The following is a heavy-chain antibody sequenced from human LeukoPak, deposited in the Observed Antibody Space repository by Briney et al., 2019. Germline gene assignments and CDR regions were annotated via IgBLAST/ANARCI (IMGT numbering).Heavy chain of an antibody. D-gene: IGHD3-3*02. V-gene: IGHV3-53*04. CDR3: ARLYGTFLEWSPYFDY. J-gene: IGHJ4*02. Sequence: GGSLRLSCAASGFTVSSNFMSWVRQAPGKGLEWVSVIYSGGSAYYADSVKGRFTISRHNSKNTLYLQMNSLRAEDTAVYYCARLYGTFLEWSPYFDYWGQGTLVTVSS. CDR2: IYSGGSA. CDR1: GFTVSSNF.